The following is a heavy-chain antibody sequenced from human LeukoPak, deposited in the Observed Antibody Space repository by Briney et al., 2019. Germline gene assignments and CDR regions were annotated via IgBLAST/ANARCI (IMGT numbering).Heavy chain of an antibody. CDR1: GGSISSYY. CDR3: ARASIIMIVVAYYFDY. Sequence: SETLSLTCTVSGGSISSYYWSWIRQPPGKGLEWIGYIYYSGSTNYNPSLKSRVTISVDTSKNQFSLKLSSVTAADTAVYYCARASIIMIVVAYYFDYWGQGTLVTVSS. D-gene: IGHD3-22*01. J-gene: IGHJ4*02. V-gene: IGHV4-59*01. CDR2: IYYSGST.